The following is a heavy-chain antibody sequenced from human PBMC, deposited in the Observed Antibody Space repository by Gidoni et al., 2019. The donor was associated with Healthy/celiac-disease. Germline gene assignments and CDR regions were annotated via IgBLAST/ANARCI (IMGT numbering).Heavy chain of an antibody. CDR3: ARDVARAAAGTSPRYYGMDV. V-gene: IGHV3-21*01. CDR2: ISSSSSYI. J-gene: IGHJ6*02. CDR1: GFTFSSYS. D-gene: IGHD6-13*01. Sequence: EVQLVESGGGLVKPGVSLRLSCAASGFTFSSYSGTWVRQAPGKGLECVSSISSSSSYIYYADSVKGRFTITRDNAKNSLYLQMNSLRAEDTAVYYCARDVARAAAGTSPRYYGMDVWGQGTTVTVSS.